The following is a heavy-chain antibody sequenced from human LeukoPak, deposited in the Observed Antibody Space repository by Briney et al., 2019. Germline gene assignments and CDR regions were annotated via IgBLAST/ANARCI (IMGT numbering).Heavy chain of an antibody. V-gene: IGHV3-30-3*01. D-gene: IGHD1-26*01. J-gene: IGHJ4*02. CDR3: ARDRVGATDYFDY. CDR2: ISYDGSNK. CDR1: GFTFSSYA. Sequence: GRSLRLSCAASGFTFSSYAMHWVRQAPGKGLEWVAVISYDGSNKYYADSVKGRFTISRDNSKNTLYLQMNSLRAEDTAVYYCARDRVGATDYFDYWGQGALVTVSS.